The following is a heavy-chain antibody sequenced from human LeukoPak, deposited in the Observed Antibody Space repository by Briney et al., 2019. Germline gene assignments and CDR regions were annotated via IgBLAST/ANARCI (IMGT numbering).Heavy chain of an antibody. CDR2: ISAYNGNT. V-gene: IGHV1-18*01. CDR3: ARMPGSVFDSSGYYGNYYYYYMDV. Sequence: GASVKVSCKASGYTFTSYGISWVRQAPGQGLEWMGWISAYNGNTNYAQKLQGRVTMTTDTSTSTAYMELRSLRSDDTAVYYCARMPGSVFDSSGYYGNYYYYYMDVWGKGTTVTISS. CDR1: GYTFTSYG. D-gene: IGHD3-22*01. J-gene: IGHJ6*03.